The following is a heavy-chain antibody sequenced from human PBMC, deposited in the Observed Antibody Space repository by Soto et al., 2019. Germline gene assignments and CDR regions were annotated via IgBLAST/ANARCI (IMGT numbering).Heavy chain of an antibody. CDR3: AKGGGGDHGY. J-gene: IGHJ4*02. CDR2: ITITGDTT. Sequence: EVQLVESEGGLVQPGGSLRLSCEASGFIFTTSDMSWVRQAPGKGLEWISSITITGDTTHYADSVKGRFTISRDNSRNPVYLQRNSLRAADTGVYYWAKGGGGDHGYWGQGTLVAVSS. D-gene: IGHD2-21*02. V-gene: IGHV3-23*04. CDR1: GFIFTTSD.